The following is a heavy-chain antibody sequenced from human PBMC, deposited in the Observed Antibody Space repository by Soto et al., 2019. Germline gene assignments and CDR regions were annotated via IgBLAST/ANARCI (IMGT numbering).Heavy chain of an antibody. V-gene: IGHV3-30-3*01. CDR1: GFTFSSYA. CDR3: ARDRIYSSSWYDY. D-gene: IGHD6-13*01. J-gene: IGHJ4*02. CDR2: ISYDGSNK. Sequence: QVQLVESGGGVVQPGRSLRLSCAASGFTFSSYAMHWVRQAPGKGLEWVAVISYDGSNKYYADSVKGRFTISRDNSKNTLYLQMNSLRAEDRAVYYCARDRIYSSSWYDYWGEGSLGTVSS.